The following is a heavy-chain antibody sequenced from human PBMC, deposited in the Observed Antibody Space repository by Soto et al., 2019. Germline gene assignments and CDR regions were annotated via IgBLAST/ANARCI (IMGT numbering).Heavy chain of an antibody. CDR1: GFTFSNYW. Sequence: EVQLVESGGGLVQPGGSLRLSCAASGFTFSNYWMSWVRQAPGKGLEWVANIKQDGTEKNYVDSVRGRFTISRDNAKNSLDLQMNSLPAEYTAVYYCASVAIWGQGTLVTVSS. V-gene: IGHV3-7*01. D-gene: IGHD5-12*01. CDR2: IKQDGTEK. J-gene: IGHJ4*02. CDR3: ASVAI.